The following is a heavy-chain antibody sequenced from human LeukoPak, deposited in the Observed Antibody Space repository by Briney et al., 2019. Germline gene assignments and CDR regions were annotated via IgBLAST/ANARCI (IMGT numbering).Heavy chain of an antibody. CDR1: GGSICFYY. Sequence: SETLSLTCTVSGGSICFYYWNWIRQPPGKGLEWIGYIYYSGGTNYNPSLKSRVTISVDTSKNQFSLKLSSVTAADTAVYYCARTTYYYDRDDIWGQGTMVTVSS. D-gene: IGHD3-22*01. V-gene: IGHV4-59*01. J-gene: IGHJ3*02. CDR3: ARTTYYYDRDDI. CDR2: IYYSGGT.